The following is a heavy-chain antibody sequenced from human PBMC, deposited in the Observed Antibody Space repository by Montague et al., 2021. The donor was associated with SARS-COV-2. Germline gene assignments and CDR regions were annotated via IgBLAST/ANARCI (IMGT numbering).Heavy chain of an antibody. D-gene: IGHD2-21*02. V-gene: IGHV4-39*01. CDR1: GASISRSDYY. J-gene: IGHJ4*02. CDR2: IHYMRNT. Sequence: SETLSLTCNVSGASISRSDYYWAWIRQPPGKGLELIGSIHYMRNTYYNPSLGSRVTLSVDTSENQFSLKLRSVIAADTAVHYCARLLPDGTVVATDIPFDSWGQGTLVTVSS. CDR3: ARLLPDGTVVATDIPFDS.